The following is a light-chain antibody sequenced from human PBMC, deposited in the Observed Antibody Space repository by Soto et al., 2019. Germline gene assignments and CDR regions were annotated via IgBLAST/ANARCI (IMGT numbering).Light chain of an antibody. CDR3: LEYYNYPRT. Sequence: AIQMTQSPSSLSASVGDRVTITCRASQGIRNDLGWYQQKPGKAPKLLIYAASSLQSGVPSRLSGSRSGTDFSLTISSLQPEDFATYYCLEYYNYPRTFGQGTKVEIK. CDR1: QGIRND. CDR2: AAS. V-gene: IGKV1-6*01. J-gene: IGKJ1*01.